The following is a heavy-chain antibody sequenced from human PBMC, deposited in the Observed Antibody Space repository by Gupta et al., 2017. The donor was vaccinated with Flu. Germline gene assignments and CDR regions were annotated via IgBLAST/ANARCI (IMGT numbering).Heavy chain of an antibody. CDR3: ARVRGYSYGLFAEYFQH. D-gene: IGHD5-18*01. V-gene: IGHV3-48*03. Sequence: EVQLVESGGGLVQPGGSLRLSCAASGFTFSSYEMNWVRQAPGKGLEWVSYISSSGSTIYYADSVKGRFTISRDNAKNSLYLQMNSLRAEDTAVYYRARVRGYSYGLFAEYFQHWGQGTLVTVSS. J-gene: IGHJ1*01. CDR2: ISSSGSTI. CDR1: GFTFSSYE.